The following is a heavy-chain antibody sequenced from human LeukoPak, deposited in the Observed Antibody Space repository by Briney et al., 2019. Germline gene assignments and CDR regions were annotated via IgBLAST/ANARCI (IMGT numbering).Heavy chain of an antibody. CDR3: ARGGPRGNGFDY. Sequence: ASVKVSCKASGYTFSGYYIHWVRQAPGQGLEWMAMYNPNSGDTTFSQRFQDRVTMTRDTSVNTAFMELSRLTSDDTAVYYCARGGPRGNGFDYWGQGTLVSVSS. CDR1: GYTFSGYY. J-gene: IGHJ4*02. CDR2: YNPNSGDT. D-gene: IGHD6-25*01. V-gene: IGHV1-2*02.